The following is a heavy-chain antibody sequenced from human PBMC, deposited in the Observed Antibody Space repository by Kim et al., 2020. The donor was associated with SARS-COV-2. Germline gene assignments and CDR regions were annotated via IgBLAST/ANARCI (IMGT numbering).Heavy chain of an antibody. J-gene: IGHJ4*02. CDR3: ARGLMDEYFDY. D-gene: IGHD2-8*01. Sequence: GGSLRLSCAASGFTFSSYAMHWVRQAPGKGLEWVAVISYDGSNKYYADSVKGRFTISRDNSKNTLYLQMNSLRAEDTAVYYCARGLMDEYFDYWGQGTLVTVSS. V-gene: IGHV3-30*04. CDR1: GFTFSSYA. CDR2: ISYDGSNK.